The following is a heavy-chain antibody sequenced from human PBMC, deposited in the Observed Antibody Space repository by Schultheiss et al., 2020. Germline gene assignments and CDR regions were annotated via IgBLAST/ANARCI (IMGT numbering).Heavy chain of an antibody. CDR3: ARGPSPLRY. CDR1: GGSISSYY. V-gene: IGHV4-59*12. CDR2: IYYSGST. Sequence: SQTLSLTCTVSGGSISSYYWSWIRQPPGKGLEWIGYIYYSGSTNYNPSLKSRVTISVDTSKNQFSLQLNSVTPEDTAVYYCARGPSPLRYWGQGTLVTVSS. D-gene: IGHD3-10*01. J-gene: IGHJ4*02.